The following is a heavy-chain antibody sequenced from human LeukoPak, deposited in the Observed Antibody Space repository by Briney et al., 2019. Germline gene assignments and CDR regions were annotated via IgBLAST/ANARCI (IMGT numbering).Heavy chain of an antibody. D-gene: IGHD3-3*01. CDR3: ARAGYYDFWSGYYSGYYYYYMDV. V-gene: IGHV3-21*01. Sequence: GGSLRLSCAAFGFTFSSYSMNWVRQAPGKGLEWVSSISSSSSYIYYADSVKGRFTISRDNAKNSLYLQMNSLRAEDTAVYYCARAGYYDFWSGYYSGYYYYYMDVWGKGTTVTVSS. CDR2: ISSSSSYI. CDR1: GFTFSSYS. J-gene: IGHJ6*03.